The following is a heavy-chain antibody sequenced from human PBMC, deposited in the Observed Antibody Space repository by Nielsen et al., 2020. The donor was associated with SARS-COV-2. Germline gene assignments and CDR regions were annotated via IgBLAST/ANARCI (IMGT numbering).Heavy chain of an antibody. CDR1: GGSISSFY. CDR3: ARDVAYSSGWDPDYYFDY. CDR2: IYYSGST. V-gene: IGHV4-59*01. D-gene: IGHD6-19*01. J-gene: IGHJ4*02. Sequence: GSLRLSCTVSGGSISSFYWSWIRQPPGKGLEWIGYIYYSGSTNYNPSLKSRVTISIDTSKNQFSLKLSSVTAADTAVYYCARDVAYSSGWDPDYYFDYWGQGTLVTVSS.